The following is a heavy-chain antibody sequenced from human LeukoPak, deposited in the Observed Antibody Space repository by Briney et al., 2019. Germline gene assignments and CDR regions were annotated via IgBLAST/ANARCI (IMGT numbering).Heavy chain of an antibody. J-gene: IGHJ4*02. CDR2: ISSSGGSA. CDR3: AKDLGDYGDYPDF. D-gene: IGHD4-17*01. CDR1: GFTFSDCA. V-gene: IGHV3-23*01. Sequence: GGSLRLSCAASGFTFSDCAMTWVRQAPGKGLEWVSTISSSGGSAHSADSVKGRFTISRDNSKNTLYLHMNSLRAGDMAVFFCAKDLGDYGDYPDFWGQGTLVTASS.